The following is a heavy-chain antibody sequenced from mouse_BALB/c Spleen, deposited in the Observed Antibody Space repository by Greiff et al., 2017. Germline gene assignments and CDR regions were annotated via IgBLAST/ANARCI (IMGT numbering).Heavy chain of an antibody. J-gene: IGHJ3*01. CDR1: GFTFSSFG. Sequence: EVKLVESGGGLVQPGGSRKLSCAASGFTFSSFGMHWVRQAPEKGLEWVAYISSGSSTIYYTDTVKGRFTISRDNPKNTLFLQMTSLRSEDTAMYYCARSLGQGAWFAYWGQGTLVTVSA. CDR3: ARSLGQGAWFAY. V-gene: IGHV5-17*02. CDR2: ISSGSSTI. D-gene: IGHD3-3*01.